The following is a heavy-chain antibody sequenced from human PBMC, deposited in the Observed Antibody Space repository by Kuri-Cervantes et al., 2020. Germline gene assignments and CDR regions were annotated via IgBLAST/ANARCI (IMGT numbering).Heavy chain of an antibody. CDR3: AKGIGYYYGSGSYYKRSDANFGFDY. Sequence: GSLRLSCAASGFTFSSYGMHWVRQAPGKGLEWVAVISYDGSNKYYADSVKGRFTISRDNSKNTLYLQMNSLRAEDTAVYYCAKGIGYYYGSGSYYKRSDANFGFDYWGQGTLVTVSS. V-gene: IGHV3-30*18. CDR2: ISYDGSNK. J-gene: IGHJ4*02. D-gene: IGHD3-10*01. CDR1: GFTFSSYG.